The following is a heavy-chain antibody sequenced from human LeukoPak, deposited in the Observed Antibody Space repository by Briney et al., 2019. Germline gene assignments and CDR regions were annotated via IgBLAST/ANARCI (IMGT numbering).Heavy chain of an antibody. Sequence: PGGSLRLSCAASGFTFSSYAMSWVRQAPGKGLEWVSAISGSGGSTYYADSVKGRFTISRDNSKNTLYLQMNSLRAEDTAVYYCAKDSSIFVDPNYYFGYWGQGTLVTVSS. V-gene: IGHV3-23*01. CDR3: AKDSSIFVDPNYYFGY. CDR1: GFTFSSYA. J-gene: IGHJ4*02. CDR2: ISGSGGST. D-gene: IGHD3-3*01.